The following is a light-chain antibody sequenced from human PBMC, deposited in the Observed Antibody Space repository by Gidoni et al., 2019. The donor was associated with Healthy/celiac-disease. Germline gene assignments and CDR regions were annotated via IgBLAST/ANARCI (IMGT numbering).Light chain of an antibody. CDR1: KLGDKY. V-gene: IGLV3-1*01. CDR2: QDS. J-gene: IGLJ2*01. CDR3: QAWDSSVV. Sequence: SYALTPPPSVSVSPGQTASITCSGDKLGDKYACWYQQKPGQSPVLVIYQDSKRPSGIPERFSGSNSGNTATLTISGTQAMDEAYYYCQAWDSSVVFGGGTKLTVL.